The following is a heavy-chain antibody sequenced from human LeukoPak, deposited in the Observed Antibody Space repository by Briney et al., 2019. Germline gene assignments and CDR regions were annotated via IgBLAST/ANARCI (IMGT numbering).Heavy chain of an antibody. J-gene: IGHJ5*02. CDR2: ISAYNGNT. V-gene: IGHV1-18*01. CDR3: ARDGFHYDILTGPQRDWFDP. Sequence: ASVKVSCKASGYTFTSYGISWVRQAPGQGLEWMGWISAYNGNTNYAQKLQGRVTMTTDTSTSTAYMELRSLRSDDTAVYYCARDGFHYDILTGPQRDWFDPWGQGTLVTVSS. CDR1: GYTFTSYG. D-gene: IGHD3-9*01.